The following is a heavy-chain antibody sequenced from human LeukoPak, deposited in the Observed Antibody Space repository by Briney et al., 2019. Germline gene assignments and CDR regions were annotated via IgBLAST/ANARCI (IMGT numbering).Heavy chain of an antibody. V-gene: IGHV3-48*03. CDR3: ASRGSYSDY. CDR2: ISSSGSTI. D-gene: IGHD1-26*01. J-gene: IGHJ4*02. CDR1: GFTFSSYE. Sequence: GGSLRLSCAASGFTFSSYEMNWVHQAPGKGLEWVSYISSSGSTIYYADSVKGRFTISRDNAKNSLYLQMNSLRAEDTAVYYCASRGSYSDYWGQGTLVTVSS.